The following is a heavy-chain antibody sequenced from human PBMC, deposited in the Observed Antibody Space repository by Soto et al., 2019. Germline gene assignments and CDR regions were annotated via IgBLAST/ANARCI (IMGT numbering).Heavy chain of an antibody. Sequence: EVQLVESGGGLVKPGGSLRLSCAASGFTFISYSMNWVRQAPGKGLEWVSSISSGSSGYKYYADSMKGRFTISRDNAKNSLYLQMNSLRVEDTALYFAASDDGFGESGGRFDPWGQGTLVTVFS. D-gene: IGHD3-10*01. CDR2: ISSGSSGYK. V-gene: IGHV3-21*01. CDR3: ASDDGFGESGGRFDP. J-gene: IGHJ5*02. CDR1: GFTFISYS.